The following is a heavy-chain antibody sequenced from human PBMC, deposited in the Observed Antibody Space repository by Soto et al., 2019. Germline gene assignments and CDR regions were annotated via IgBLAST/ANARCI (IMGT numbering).Heavy chain of an antibody. Sequence: QVRLQESGPGLVPPSGTLSLSCAVSDGPISSGYFWGWDRQPPGKGLEWLGASSHSGTVNYNPSLKRRVTISMDKSKSQFSLQLSSVNAADTAVYYCARSFGCYAIEYWGQGILVIVSS. J-gene: IGHJ4*02. V-gene: IGHV4-4*02. CDR2: SSHSGTV. CDR3: ARSFGCYAIEY. D-gene: IGHD6-19*01. CDR1: DGPISSGYF.